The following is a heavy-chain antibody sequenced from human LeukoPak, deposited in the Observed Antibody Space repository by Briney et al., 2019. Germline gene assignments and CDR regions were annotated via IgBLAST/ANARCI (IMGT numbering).Heavy chain of an antibody. CDR1: GFTFSSYW. CDR3: AKDNYSHQEYFQH. J-gene: IGHJ1*01. V-gene: IGHV3-74*01. CDR2: INSDGSST. D-gene: IGHD3-10*01. Sequence: GGSLRLSCAASGFTFSSYWMHWVRQAPGKGLVWVSRINSDGSSTSYADSVKGRFTISRDNAKNSLYLQMNSLRAEDTALYYCAKDNYSHQEYFQHWGQGTLVTVSS.